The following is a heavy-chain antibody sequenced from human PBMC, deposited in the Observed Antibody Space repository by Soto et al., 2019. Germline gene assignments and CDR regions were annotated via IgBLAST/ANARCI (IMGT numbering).Heavy chain of an antibody. CDR2: ISAYNGNT. Sequence: ASVKVSCKASGYTFTSYGISWVRQAPGQGLEWMGWISAYNGNTNYAQKLQGRVTMTTDTSTSTAYMELSSLRSDDTAVYYCARGESTLFPGYSSGWYIDYWGQGTLVTVSS. J-gene: IGHJ4*02. D-gene: IGHD6-19*01. V-gene: IGHV1-18*01. CDR1: GYTFTSYG. CDR3: ARGESTLFPGYSSGWYIDY.